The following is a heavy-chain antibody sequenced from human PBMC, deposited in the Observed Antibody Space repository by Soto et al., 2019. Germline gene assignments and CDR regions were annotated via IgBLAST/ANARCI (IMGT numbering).Heavy chain of an antibody. CDR2: ISYDGINK. CDR3: AKDLRTPGPFYYDSSGYLPRDS. D-gene: IGHD3-22*01. Sequence: QVQLVESGGGVVQPGRSLRLSCAASGFTFSSYGMHWVRQAPGKGLEWVAVISYDGINKYYTDSVKGRFTISRDNSKNTLFLQMNSLRADDTAVYYCAKDLRTPGPFYYDSSGYLPRDSWGEGTLVTVS. CDR1: GFTFSSYG. V-gene: IGHV3-30*18. J-gene: IGHJ4*02.